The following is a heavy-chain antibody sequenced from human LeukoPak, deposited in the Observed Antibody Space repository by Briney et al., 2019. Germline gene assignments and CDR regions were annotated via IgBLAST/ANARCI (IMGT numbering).Heavy chain of an antibody. J-gene: IGHJ6*04. D-gene: IGHD5-12*01. CDR1: GFTFSGSA. CDR3: TRPGGGSDLDV. CDR2: IRSKANSYAT. Sequence: GGSLRLSCAASGFTFSGSAMHWVRQASGKGLEWVGRIRSKANSYATAYAVSVKGRFTISRDDSKNTAYLQMNSLKTEDTAVYYYTRPGGGSDLDVWGKGTTVTVSS. V-gene: IGHV3-73*01.